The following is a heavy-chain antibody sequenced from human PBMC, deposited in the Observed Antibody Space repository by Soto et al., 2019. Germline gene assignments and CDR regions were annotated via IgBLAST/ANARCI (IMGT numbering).Heavy chain of an antibody. Sequence: ASVKVSCKASGYTFTYYDINWVRRATGQGLEWMGWMNPENANTNYAQKLQDRVTMTRNTSMSTAYMELSSLRSDDTAVYYCARDVRRPANWFDPWGQGTLVTVSS. CDR3: ARDVRRPANWFDP. V-gene: IGHV1-8*01. J-gene: IGHJ5*02. CDR1: GYTFTYYD. CDR2: MNPENANT. D-gene: IGHD2-2*01.